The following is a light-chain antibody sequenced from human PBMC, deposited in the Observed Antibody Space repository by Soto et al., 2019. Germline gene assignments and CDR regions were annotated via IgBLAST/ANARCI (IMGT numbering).Light chain of an antibody. CDR3: MQYGTSFYT. Sequence: EIVLTQSPATLSLSPGERATLSCRASQSVSGYLAWYQQKPGQAPRLLIYDASNRATGIPARFSGSGSGTDFTLTISRLEPEDFAVYYCMQYGTSFYTFGPGTKVDFK. CDR1: QSVSGY. J-gene: IGKJ3*01. V-gene: IGKV3-11*01. CDR2: DAS.